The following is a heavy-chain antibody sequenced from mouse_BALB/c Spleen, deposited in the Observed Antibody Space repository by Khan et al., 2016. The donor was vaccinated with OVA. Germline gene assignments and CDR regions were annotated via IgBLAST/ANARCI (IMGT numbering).Heavy chain of an antibody. D-gene: IGHD1-1*02. CDR3: AKLLWSHYYAMDY. CDR1: GFSLTDYG. Sequence: QVQLKESGPGLVAPSQSLSITCSVSGFSLTDYGVSWIRQPPGKGLEWLGLIWGGGSTYYNSVLKSRVSISKDNSKSQVFLKMNSLQTDDTAMYYCAKLLWSHYYAMDYWGQGTSVTVSS. J-gene: IGHJ4*01. CDR2: IWGGGST. V-gene: IGHV2-6-5*01.